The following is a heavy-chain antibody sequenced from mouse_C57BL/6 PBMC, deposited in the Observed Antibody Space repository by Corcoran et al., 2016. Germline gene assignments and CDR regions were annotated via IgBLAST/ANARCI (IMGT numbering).Heavy chain of an antibody. CDR2: INPYNGGT. J-gene: IGHJ2*01. V-gene: IGHV1-19*01. CDR3: ARDPYYFDY. Sequence: EVQLQQSGPVLVKPGASVKMSCKASGYTFTDYYMNWVKQSHGKSLEWIGVINPYNGGTSYNQKFKGKATLTVDKSSSTAYMELNSLTSEDSAVYYCARDPYYFDYWGQGTTLTVSS. CDR1: GYTFTDYY.